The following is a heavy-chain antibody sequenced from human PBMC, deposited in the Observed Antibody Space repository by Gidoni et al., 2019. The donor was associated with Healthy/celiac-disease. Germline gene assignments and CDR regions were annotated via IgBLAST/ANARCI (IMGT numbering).Heavy chain of an antibody. CDR1: GFTFDDYA. CDR2: ISWNSGSI. CDR3: AKIRLSSSYDDAFDI. J-gene: IGHJ3*02. Sequence: EVQLVESGGGLVQPGRSLRLSCAASGFTFDDYAMPWVRQAPGKGLEWVSGISWNSGSIGYADSVKGRFTISRDNAKNSLYLQMNSLRAEDTALYYCAKIRLSSSYDDAFDIWGQGTMVTVSS. D-gene: IGHD6-13*01. V-gene: IGHV3-9*01.